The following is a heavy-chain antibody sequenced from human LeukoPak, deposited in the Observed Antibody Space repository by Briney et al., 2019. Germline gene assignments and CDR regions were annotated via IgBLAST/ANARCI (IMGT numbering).Heavy chain of an antibody. CDR1: GFTFSSYW. CDR2: IKQDGSEK. Sequence: GGSLRLSCAASGFTFSSYWMSWVRQAPGKWLEWVANIKQDGSEKYYVDSVKGRFTISRDNAKNSLYLQMDSLRPEDTAVYYCARDPYSGNYGAYYYYYMDVWGKGTTVTVSS. CDR3: ARDPYSGNYGAYYYYYMDV. J-gene: IGHJ6*03. V-gene: IGHV3-7*01. D-gene: IGHD1-26*01.